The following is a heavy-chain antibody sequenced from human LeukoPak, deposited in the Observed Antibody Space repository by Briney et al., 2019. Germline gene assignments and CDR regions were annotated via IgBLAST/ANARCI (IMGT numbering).Heavy chain of an antibody. D-gene: IGHD3-3*01. Sequence: PGGSLRLSCAASGFTFSSYSMNWVRQAPGKGLEWVSSISSSSSYIYYADSVKGRFTISRDNAKNSLYLQMNSLRAEDAAVYYCARDQMRPNYDFWSGTWGRAYYFDYWGQGTLVTVSS. CDR2: ISSSSSYI. J-gene: IGHJ4*02. V-gene: IGHV3-21*01. CDR1: GFTFSSYS. CDR3: ARDQMRPNYDFWSGTWGRAYYFDY.